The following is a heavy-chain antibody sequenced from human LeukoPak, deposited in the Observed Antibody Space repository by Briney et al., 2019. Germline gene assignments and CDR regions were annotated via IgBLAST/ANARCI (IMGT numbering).Heavy chain of an antibody. V-gene: IGHV4-4*07. CDR2: VYTSGST. Sequence: SETLSLTCTVSGGSISRYYWSWIRQPAGKGLEWIGSVYTSGSTNYNPSLKSRVTISLDKSKNQFSLKLSSVTAADTAVYYCATLDYGGRYWGQGTLVTVSS. CDR3: ATLDYGGRY. CDR1: GGSISRYY. J-gene: IGHJ4*02. D-gene: IGHD4-17*01.